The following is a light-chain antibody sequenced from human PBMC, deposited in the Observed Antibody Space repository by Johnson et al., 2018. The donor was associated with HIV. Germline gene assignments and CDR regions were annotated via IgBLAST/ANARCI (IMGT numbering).Light chain of an antibody. V-gene: IGLV1-51*02. CDR2: ENN. CDR1: SSNIGNNY. CDR3: GTWDSSLSAGV. Sequence: QSVLTQSPSVSAAPGQKVTISCSGSSSNIGNNYVSWYQQLPGTAPKLLIYENNKRPSGIPDRFSGSKSGTSATLGITGLQTGDEADYYCGTWDSSLSAGVFVAWTNVTVL. J-gene: IGLJ1*01.